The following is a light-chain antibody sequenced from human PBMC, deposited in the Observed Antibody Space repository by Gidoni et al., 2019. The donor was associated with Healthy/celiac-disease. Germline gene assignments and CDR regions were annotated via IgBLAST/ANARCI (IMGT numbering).Light chain of an antibody. Sequence: DIQMTPSSSTLSASVGDRVTITCRASQSISSWLAGYQQKPGKAPKLLIYNASSLESGVPSRFSGSGSGTEFTLTISSLQPDDFATYYCQQYNSYSMCSFGQGTKLEIK. V-gene: IGKV1-5*03. CDR1: QSISSW. CDR3: QQYNSYSMCS. CDR2: NAS. J-gene: IGKJ2*04.